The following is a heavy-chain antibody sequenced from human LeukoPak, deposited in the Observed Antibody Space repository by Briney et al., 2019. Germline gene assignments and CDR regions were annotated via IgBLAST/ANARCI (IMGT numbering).Heavy chain of an antibody. J-gene: IGHJ6*03. CDR1: GFTFSSYE. V-gene: IGHV3-48*03. CDR2: ISSGGSTI. Sequence: GGSLRLSCAASGFTFSSYEMNWVRQAPGKGLEWVSYISSGGSTISYADSVKGRFTISRDNAKNSLYLQMNSLRAEDTSVYYCVRELYYYYMDVWGKGTTVTVSS. CDR3: VRELYYYYMDV.